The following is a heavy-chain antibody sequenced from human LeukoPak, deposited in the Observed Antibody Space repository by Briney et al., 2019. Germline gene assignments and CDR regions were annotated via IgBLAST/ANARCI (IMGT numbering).Heavy chain of an antibody. J-gene: IGHJ4*02. V-gene: IGHV1-2*06. CDR3: ARDPDYTITMVRGSPGDY. Sequence: GASVKVSCKASGYTFTSYGISWVRQAPGQGLEWMGRINPNSGGTNYAQKFQGRVTMTRDTSISTAYMELSRLRSDDTAVYYCARDPDYTITMVRGSPGDYWGQGTLVTVSS. D-gene: IGHD3-10*01. CDR2: INPNSGGT. CDR1: GYTFTSYG.